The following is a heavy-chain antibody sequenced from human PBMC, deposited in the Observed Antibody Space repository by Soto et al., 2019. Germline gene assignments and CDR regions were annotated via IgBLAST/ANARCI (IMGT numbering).Heavy chain of an antibody. D-gene: IGHD4-17*01. CDR1: GYTFTSYG. CDR3: AREEWTTGTTIDH. Sequence: QVQMVQSGAEVKKPGASVTVSCKTSGYTFTSYGISWVRQAHGQGLECMGWISGHNGNTHYAQKLKHRITMSTETSPTTAYMEVMSLRSDDTAVYYCAREEWTTGTTIDHWGQEALGIVSS. CDR2: ISGHNGNT. J-gene: IGHJ4*02. V-gene: IGHV1-18*01.